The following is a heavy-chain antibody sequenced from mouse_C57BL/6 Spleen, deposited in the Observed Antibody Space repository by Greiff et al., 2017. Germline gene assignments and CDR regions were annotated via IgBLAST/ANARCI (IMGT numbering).Heavy chain of an antibody. CDR1: GYSITSGYY. CDR3: ASDWDGIAY. Sequence: ESGPGLVKPSQSLSLTCSFTGYSITSGYYWNWLRQFPGNKLEWMGYISYDGSNNYNPSLKNRISITRDTSKNQFFLKLNSVTTEHTATYCCASDWDGIAYWGQGTLVTVSA. D-gene: IGHD4-1*01. J-gene: IGHJ3*01. CDR2: ISYDGSN. V-gene: IGHV3-6*01.